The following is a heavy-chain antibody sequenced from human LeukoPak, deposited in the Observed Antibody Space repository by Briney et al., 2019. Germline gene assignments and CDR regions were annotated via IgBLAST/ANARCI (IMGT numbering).Heavy chain of an antibody. CDR3: VKLLAVGATLPFDY. CDR1: GFTVSTNS. V-gene: IGHV3-66*02. Sequence: GGSLRLSCTVSGFTVSTNSMSWVRQAPGKGLEWVSFIYSDNTHYSDSVKGRFTISRDNSKNRMYLQMNSLRAEDTAVYYCVKLLAVGATLPFDYWGQGTLVTVSS. D-gene: IGHD1-26*01. CDR2: IYSDNT. J-gene: IGHJ4*02.